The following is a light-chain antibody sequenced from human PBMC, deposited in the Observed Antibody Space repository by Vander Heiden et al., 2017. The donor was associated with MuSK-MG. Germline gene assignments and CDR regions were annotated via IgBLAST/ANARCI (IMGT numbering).Light chain of an antibody. V-gene: IGLV2-11*01. J-gene: IGLJ2*01. CDR2: DVA. Sequence: QSALTQPRSVSGSPGQSVTISCTGSSSDIGGFHYVSWYQQHPGKAPKLLIYDVAARPSGVPHRFSGSKSGNTASLTISGLQADDEAQYFCYAHADSDGLFGGGTKLTVL. CDR3: YAHADSDGL. CDR1: SSDIGGFHY.